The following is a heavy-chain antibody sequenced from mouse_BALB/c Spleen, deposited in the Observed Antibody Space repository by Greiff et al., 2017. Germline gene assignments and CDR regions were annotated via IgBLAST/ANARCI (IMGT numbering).Heavy chain of an antibody. J-gene: IGHJ2*01. CDR1: GFTFSSFG. Sequence: EVQLQESGGGLVQPGGSRKLSCAASGFTFSSFGMHWVRQAPEKGLEWVAYISSGSSTIYYADTVKGRFTISRDNPKNTLFLQMTSLRSEDTAMYYCAKGGTYFDYWGQGTTLTVSS. V-gene: IGHV5-17*02. CDR3: AKGGTYFDY. CDR2: ISSGSSTI. D-gene: IGHD2-14*01.